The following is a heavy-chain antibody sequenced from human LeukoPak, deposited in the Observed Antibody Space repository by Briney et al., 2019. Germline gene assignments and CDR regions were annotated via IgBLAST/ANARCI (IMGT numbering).Heavy chain of an antibody. CDR1: GFTVSSNY. D-gene: IGHD1-26*01. CDR2: IYSGGST. Sequence: GGSLRLSCAASGFTVSSNYMSWVRQAPGKGLEWVSVIYSGGSTYYADSVKGRFTISRDNSKNTLYLQMNSLRAEDTAVYYCARELVGATSWWFDPWGQGTLVTVSS. V-gene: IGHV3-53*01. CDR3: ARELVGATSWWFDP. J-gene: IGHJ5*02.